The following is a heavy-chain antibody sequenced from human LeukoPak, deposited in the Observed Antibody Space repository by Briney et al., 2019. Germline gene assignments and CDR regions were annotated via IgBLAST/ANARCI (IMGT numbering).Heavy chain of an antibody. CDR1: RGSISSSIYS. D-gene: IGHD5-24*01. J-gene: IGHJ4*02. Sequence: SETLSLTCTVSRGSISSSIYSWGWIRQPPGKGLEWIGSIYYTGSTYHNPSLKSRVTISVDTSKKQFSLKLTSVTAADTAVYYCARDGYNPYYFDNWGQGTLVTVSS. V-gene: IGHV4-39*07. CDR3: ARDGYNPYYFDN. CDR2: IYYTGST.